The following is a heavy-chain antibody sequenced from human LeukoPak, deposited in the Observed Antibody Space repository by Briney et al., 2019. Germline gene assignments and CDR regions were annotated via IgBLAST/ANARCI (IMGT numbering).Heavy chain of an antibody. J-gene: IGHJ6*02. D-gene: IGHD1-1*01. CDR3: VKVLVTYTVDV. CDR1: GFIFSSYD. Sequence: GRSLRLSCAASGFIFSSYDMHWARQAPGKGLEWVALISSDGTNKYYADAVKGRFTISRDNSKNTLYLQMNSLRGEGTAVYYCVKVLVTYTVDVWGQGTTVTVSS. V-gene: IGHV3-30*18. CDR2: ISSDGTNK.